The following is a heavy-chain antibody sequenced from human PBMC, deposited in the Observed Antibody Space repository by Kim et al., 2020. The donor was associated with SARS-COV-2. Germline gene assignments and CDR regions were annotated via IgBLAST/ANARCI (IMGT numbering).Heavy chain of an antibody. Sequence: SVKVSCKASRDTFNTYAISWVRQAPGQGLEWLGGIVPFIGTSDYAQKLQGRLTVTADDSTTTVYMELSSLRSDDTAVYFCARGGFSSSWRLDYWGQGTLVTVSS. D-gene: IGHD6-13*01. CDR2: IVPFIGTS. J-gene: IGHJ4*02. CDR3: ARGGFSSSWRLDY. V-gene: IGHV1-69*13. CDR1: RDTFNTYA.